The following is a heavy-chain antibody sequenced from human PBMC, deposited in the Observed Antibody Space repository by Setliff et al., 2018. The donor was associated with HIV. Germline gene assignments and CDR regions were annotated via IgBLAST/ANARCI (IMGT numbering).Heavy chain of an antibody. D-gene: IGHD3-3*01. Sequence: GGSLRLSCAASGVTFRSYAMSWVRQAPGKGLEWVSVISSSGGNTHYADSVKGRFTISRDNSRNTLYLQMNSLRAEDTAVYYCATFPITIFGVVGVRDVWGQGTTVTVSS. CDR1: GVTFRSYA. V-gene: IGHV3-23*01. J-gene: IGHJ6*02. CDR2: ISSSGGNT. CDR3: ATFPITIFGVVGVRDV.